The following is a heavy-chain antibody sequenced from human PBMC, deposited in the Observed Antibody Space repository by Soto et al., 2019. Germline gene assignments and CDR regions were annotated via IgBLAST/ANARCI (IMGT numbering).Heavy chain of an antibody. D-gene: IGHD4-4*01. Sequence: QITLKESGQTLVKPTQPLTLVCTLSGFSINNGAVGVGWIRQPPGKAPEWLAVLYWNDDKWYSPSLRYRLSVTKDSSKNQVVLTMTHMAPMDAATYYCAKRRAVSNNSFFDQWGQGALVTVSS. V-gene: IGHV2-5*01. CDR2: LYWNDDK. CDR3: AKRRAVSNNSFFDQ. CDR1: GFSINNGAVG. J-gene: IGHJ4*02.